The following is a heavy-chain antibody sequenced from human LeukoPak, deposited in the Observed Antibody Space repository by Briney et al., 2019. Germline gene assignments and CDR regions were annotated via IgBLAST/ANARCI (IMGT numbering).Heavy chain of an antibody. Sequence: SETLSLTYTVSGGSISSYYWSWIRQPAGKGLEWIGRIYTSGSTNYNPSLKSRVTMSVDTSKNQFSLKLSSVTAADTAVYYCARIAAAGTPAYFDYWGQGTLVTVSS. CDR2: IYTSGST. J-gene: IGHJ4*02. D-gene: IGHD6-13*01. CDR3: ARIAAAGTPAYFDY. CDR1: GGSISSYY. V-gene: IGHV4-4*07.